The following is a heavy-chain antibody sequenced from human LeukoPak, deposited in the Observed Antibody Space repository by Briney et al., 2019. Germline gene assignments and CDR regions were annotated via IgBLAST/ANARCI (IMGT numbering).Heavy chain of an antibody. CDR2: ITGRSTYI. CDR1: GFTFSSYT. Sequence: PGGSLRLSCAVSGFTFSSYTMNWVRQAPGKGLEWVSSITGRSTYIYYADSVKGRFTISRDNAKNSLYLQMNSLRAEDTAVYYCARGGKYGNWFDPWGQGTLVTVSS. D-gene: IGHD1-1*01. J-gene: IGHJ5*02. V-gene: IGHV3-21*04. CDR3: ARGGKYGNWFDP.